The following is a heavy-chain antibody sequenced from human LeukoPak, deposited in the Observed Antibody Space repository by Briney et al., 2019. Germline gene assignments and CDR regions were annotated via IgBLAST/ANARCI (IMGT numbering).Heavy chain of an antibody. CDR2: ISWNSGSI. Sequence: GGSLRLSCAASGFTFDDYAMHWVRQAPGKGLEWVSGISWNSGSIGYADSVKGRFTISRDNAKNSLYLQMNSLRAEGTALYYCAKEGRDYYDSSGYFNWFDPWGQGTLVTVSS. CDR1: GFTFDDYA. V-gene: IGHV3-9*01. J-gene: IGHJ5*02. CDR3: AKEGRDYYDSSGYFNWFDP. D-gene: IGHD3-22*01.